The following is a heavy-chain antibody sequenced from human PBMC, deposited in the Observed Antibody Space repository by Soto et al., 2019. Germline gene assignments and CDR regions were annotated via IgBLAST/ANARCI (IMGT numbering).Heavy chain of an antibody. CDR2: ISLYSDGT. CDR3: ARVVPGAEAWFGP. Sequence: ASVKVSCKTSGYTFTTYGVTWVRQAPGQPLEWLGWISLYSDGTNYAQKFQGRVSMTTDTSTTTAYMELRSLRSDDTAVYYCARVVPGAEAWFGPWGQGALVTVSS. J-gene: IGHJ5*02. D-gene: IGHD2-2*01. CDR1: GYTFTTYG. V-gene: IGHV1-18*04.